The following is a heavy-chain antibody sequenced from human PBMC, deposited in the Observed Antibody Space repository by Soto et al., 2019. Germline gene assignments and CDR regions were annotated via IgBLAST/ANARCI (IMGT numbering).Heavy chain of an antibody. CDR2: IRGSGRTT. J-gene: IGHJ6*02. D-gene: IGHD2-8*01. Sequence: EVQVLESGGGLVQPGGSPRLSCAASGFTFSTYAMSWVRQAPGKGLEWVSTIRGSGRTTYYADSVRGRFTISRDNSQNTLYLQMDSLRAEDTALYYCARVQRLYGFDHYYYGMDVWGQGTTVTVSS. V-gene: IGHV3-23*01. CDR3: ARVQRLYGFDHYYYGMDV. CDR1: GFTFSTYA.